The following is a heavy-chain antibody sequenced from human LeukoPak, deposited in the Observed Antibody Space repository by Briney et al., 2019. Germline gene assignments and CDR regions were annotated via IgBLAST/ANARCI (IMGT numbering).Heavy chain of an antibody. Sequence: GGSLRLSCAASGFTFSSYAMSWVRQAPGKGLEWVSAISGSGGSTYYADSVKGRFTISRDNSKNTLYLQMNSLRAEDTAVYYCAKASQYCSSTSCYLYFDYWGQGTLVTGSS. D-gene: IGHD2-2*01. CDR1: GFTFSSYA. J-gene: IGHJ4*02. V-gene: IGHV3-23*01. CDR3: AKASQYCSSTSCYLYFDY. CDR2: ISGSGGST.